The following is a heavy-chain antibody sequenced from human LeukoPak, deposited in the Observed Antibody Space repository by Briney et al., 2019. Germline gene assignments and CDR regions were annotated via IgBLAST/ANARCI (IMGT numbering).Heavy chain of an antibody. CDR2: IYPADSDT. Sequence: GESLKISCKVSGYTFTTYWIGWVRQMPGKGLEWMGIIYPADSDTRYSPSFQGQVTISVDKSISTAYLQWSSLKASDTAIYNCAGRGTGTTLGFDYWGQGTLVTVSS. CDR1: GYTFTTYW. D-gene: IGHD1-1*01. CDR3: AGRGTGTTLGFDY. J-gene: IGHJ4*02. V-gene: IGHV5-51*01.